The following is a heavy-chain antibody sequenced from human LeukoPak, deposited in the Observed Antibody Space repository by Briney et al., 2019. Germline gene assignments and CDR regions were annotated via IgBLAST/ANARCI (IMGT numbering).Heavy chain of an antibody. D-gene: IGHD2-2*01. CDR1: GFTFSNYW. CDR2: INGDGRST. Sequence: PGGSLRLSCAASGFTFSNYWMHWVRQAPGKGLVWVSRINGDGRSTTYADSVRGRFTISRDNAKNTLYLQMNSLRADDTAVYYCARDFMYNTNCVGCWGQGTLVTVSS. J-gene: IGHJ4*02. V-gene: IGHV3-74*01. CDR3: ARDFMYNTNCVGC.